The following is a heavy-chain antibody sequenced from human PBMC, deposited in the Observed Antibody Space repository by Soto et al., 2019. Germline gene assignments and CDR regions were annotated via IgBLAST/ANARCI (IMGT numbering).Heavy chain of an antibody. J-gene: IGHJ4*02. D-gene: IGHD2-15*01. CDR2: IYYSGST. CDR3: ASRGYCRGGSGSHYHYFDY. V-gene: IGHV4-59*01. CDR1: GGSISSYY. Sequence: SETLSLTCTVSGGSISSYYWSWIRLPPGKGLEWIGYIYYSGSTNYNPFLKSRVTMSVDMSKNQFSLTVSSVTAADTAVYYCASRGYCRGGSGSHYHYFDYWGQGTLVTVSS.